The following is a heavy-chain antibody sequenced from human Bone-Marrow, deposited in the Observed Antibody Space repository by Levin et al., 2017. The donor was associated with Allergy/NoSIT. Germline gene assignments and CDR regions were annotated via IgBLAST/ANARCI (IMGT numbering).Heavy chain of an antibody. CDR1: GDSMNNFY. Sequence: SQTLSLTCTVSGDSMNNFYWSWVRQPPGKGLEWIGDIYSNGRTNYKSSLKSRVTTSIDRSKNQISLKLTSVTAADTAVYYCSRHGGGATDYWGQGTLVTVSS. CDR3: SRHGGGATDY. CDR2: IYSNGRT. J-gene: IGHJ4*02. V-gene: IGHV4-59*08. D-gene: IGHD3-16*01.